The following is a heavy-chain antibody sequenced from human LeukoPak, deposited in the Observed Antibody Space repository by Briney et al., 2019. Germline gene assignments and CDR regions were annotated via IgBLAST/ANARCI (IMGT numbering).Heavy chain of an antibody. J-gene: IGHJ4*02. CDR1: GFTFSSYG. D-gene: IGHD3-22*01. CDR2: ISYDGSNK. V-gene: IGHV3-30*18. Sequence: PGGSLRLSCAASGFTFSSYGMHWVRQAPGKGLEWVAVISYDGSNKYYADSVKGRFTISRDNSKNTLYLQMNSLRAEDTAVYYCAKGPYYYDSSGFLPDCWGQGTLVTVSS. CDR3: AKGPYYYDSSGFLPDC.